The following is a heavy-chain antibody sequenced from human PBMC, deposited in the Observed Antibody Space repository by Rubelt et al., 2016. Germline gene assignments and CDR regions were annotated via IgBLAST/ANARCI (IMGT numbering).Heavy chain of an antibody. Sequence: VQLQESGPGLVKPSETLSLTCTVSGGSISSYYWSWIRQPPGKGLEWIGYIYYSGSANYNPSLKSRVTISVDTSKNQFSLKLSSVTAADTAVYYWARLSYTSGSYYSYDSWGQGTLVTVSS. V-gene: IGHV4-59*01. CDR1: GGSISSYY. D-gene: IGHD3-10*01. CDR2: IYYSGSA. J-gene: IGHJ5*01. CDR3: ARLSYTSGSYYSYDS.